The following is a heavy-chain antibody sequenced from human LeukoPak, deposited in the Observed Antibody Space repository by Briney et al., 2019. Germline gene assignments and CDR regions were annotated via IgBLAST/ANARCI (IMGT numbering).Heavy chain of an antibody. Sequence: PGGSLRLSCAASGFTFSSYAMSWVRQAPGKGLEWVSAISGSGGSTYYADSVKGRFTISRDNSKNTLYLQMNSLRAEDTAVNYCAKDISSGWKYYYYYYGMDVWGQGTTVTVSS. CDR1: GFTFSSYA. J-gene: IGHJ6*02. D-gene: IGHD6-19*01. CDR3: AKDISSGWKYYYYYYGMDV. V-gene: IGHV3-23*01. CDR2: ISGSGGST.